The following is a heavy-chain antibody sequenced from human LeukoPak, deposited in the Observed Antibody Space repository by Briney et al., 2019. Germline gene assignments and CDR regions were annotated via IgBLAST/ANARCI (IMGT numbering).Heavy chain of an antibody. CDR3: AREIAVAGTWYFDL. D-gene: IGHD6-19*01. J-gene: IGHJ2*01. Sequence: GGSLRLSCAASGFTFSNYDMHWVCQATGKGLEWVSGISTAGETNYPGSVKGRFTISRENAKNSVYLQMNSLRAGDTAVYYCAREIAVAGTWYFDLWGRGTLVTVSS. CDR2: ISTAGET. V-gene: IGHV3-13*01. CDR1: GFTFSNYD.